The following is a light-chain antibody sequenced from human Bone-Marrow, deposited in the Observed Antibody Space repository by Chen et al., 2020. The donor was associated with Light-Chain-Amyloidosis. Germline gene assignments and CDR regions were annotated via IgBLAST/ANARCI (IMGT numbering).Light chain of an antibody. CDR1: SSDV. V-gene: IGLV2-14*03. Sequence: QSALTQPASVSGSPGQSLTVSCTGASSDVSWYQQHPGKAPKLVIYDVINRPSGVSSRFSGSKSGNTASLTISGLQAEDEADYCCSSSATSNTWVFGGGTKLTVL. J-gene: IGLJ3*02. CDR3: SSSATSNTWV. CDR2: DVI.